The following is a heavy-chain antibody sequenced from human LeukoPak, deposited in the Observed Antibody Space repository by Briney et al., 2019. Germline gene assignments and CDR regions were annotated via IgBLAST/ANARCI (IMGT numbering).Heavy chain of an antibody. CDR2: ISSSSSYI. Sequence: GGSLRLSCAASGFTFSSYAMHWVRQAPGKGLEWVSSISSSSSYIYYADSVKGRFTISRDNAKNSLYLQMDSLRAEDTAVYYCAREGRGTPTEAFDIWGQGTVVTVSS. V-gene: IGHV3-21*01. D-gene: IGHD3-16*01. J-gene: IGHJ3*02. CDR1: GFTFSSYA. CDR3: AREGRGTPTEAFDI.